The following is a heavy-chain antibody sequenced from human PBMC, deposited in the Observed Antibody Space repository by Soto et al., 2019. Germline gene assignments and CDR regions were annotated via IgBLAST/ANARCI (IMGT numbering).Heavy chain of an antibody. CDR2: ISYDGSNK. D-gene: IGHD2-21*01. CDR1: GFTFSSYA. Sequence: GGSLRLSCAASGFTFSSYAMHWVRQAPGKGLEWVAVISYDGSNKYYADSVKGRFTISRDNSKNTLYLQMNSLRAEDTAVYYCAKDFGEFTWRWYYYYGMDVWGQGTTVTVSS. J-gene: IGHJ6*02. V-gene: IGHV3-30-3*01. CDR3: AKDFGEFTWRWYYYYGMDV.